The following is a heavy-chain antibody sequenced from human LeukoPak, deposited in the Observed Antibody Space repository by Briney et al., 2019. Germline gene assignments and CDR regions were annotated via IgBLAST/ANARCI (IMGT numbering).Heavy chain of an antibody. CDR1: GYTFTGYY. CDR2: INPNSGGT. V-gene: IGHV1-2*02. D-gene: IGHD3-16*01. J-gene: IGHJ4*02. CDR3: ARGRLMITFGGVSDY. Sequence: ASVKVSCKASGYTFTGYYMHWVRQAPGQGLEWMGWINPNSGGTNYAQKLQGRVTMTTDTSTSTAYMELRSLRSDDTAVYYCARGRLMITFGGVSDYWGQGTLVTVSS.